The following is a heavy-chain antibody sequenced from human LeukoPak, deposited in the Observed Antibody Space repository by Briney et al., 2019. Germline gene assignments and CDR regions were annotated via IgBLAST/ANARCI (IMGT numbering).Heavy chain of an antibody. Sequence: SETLSLTCTVSGGSISSYYWSWIRQPPGKGLEWIGYIYYSGSTNYNPSLKSRVTISVDTSKNQFSLKLSSVTAADTAVYYCARLTTGSGWPFDYWGQGTLVAVSS. J-gene: IGHJ4*02. D-gene: IGHD6-19*01. CDR1: GGSISSYY. V-gene: IGHV4-59*08. CDR3: ARLTTGSGWPFDY. CDR2: IYYSGST.